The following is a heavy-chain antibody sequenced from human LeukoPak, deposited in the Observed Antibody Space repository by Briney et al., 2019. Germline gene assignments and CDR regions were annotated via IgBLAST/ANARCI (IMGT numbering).Heavy chain of an antibody. D-gene: IGHD3-10*01. CDR1: GGSISSSSYY. Sequence: SETLSLTCTVSGGSISSSSYYWGWIRQPPGKGLEWIGSIYYSGSTYYNPSLKSRVTISVDTSKNQFSLKLSSVTAADTAVYYCARHPNTYYYGSGSYYFDYWGQGTLVTVSS. V-gene: IGHV4-39*01. J-gene: IGHJ4*02. CDR2: IYYSGST. CDR3: ARHPNTYYYGSGSYYFDY.